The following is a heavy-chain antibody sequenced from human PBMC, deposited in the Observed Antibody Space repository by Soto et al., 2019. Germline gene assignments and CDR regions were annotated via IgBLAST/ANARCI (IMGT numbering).Heavy chain of an antibody. Sequence: GGSLRLSCAASGFTFNTYALTWVRQSPGKGLEWVSAISGSGASTYYADSVKGRFTISRDNSKNTLYLQVNSLRAEDTAIYYCARMGPGGYWGQGTPVTVSS. CDR3: ARMGPGGY. J-gene: IGHJ4*02. CDR1: GFTFNTYA. CDR2: ISGSGAST. D-gene: IGHD3-16*01. V-gene: IGHV3-23*01.